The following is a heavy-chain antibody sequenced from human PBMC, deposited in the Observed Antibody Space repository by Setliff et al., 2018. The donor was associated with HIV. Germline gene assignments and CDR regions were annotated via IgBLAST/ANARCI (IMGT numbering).Heavy chain of an antibody. D-gene: IGHD6-6*01. CDR1: GYSISNGYY. Sequence: SETLSLTCALSGYSISNGYYWGWIRQPSGKGLEWIGSIYHSGSTFYNPSLRSRVTISVDTSQDQFSLRLSSVTAADTAVYYCARQGSSSYYYYYSMDVWGQGTTVTVSS. CDR3: ARQGSSSYYYYYSMDV. J-gene: IGHJ6*02. V-gene: IGHV4-38-2*01. CDR2: IYHSGST.